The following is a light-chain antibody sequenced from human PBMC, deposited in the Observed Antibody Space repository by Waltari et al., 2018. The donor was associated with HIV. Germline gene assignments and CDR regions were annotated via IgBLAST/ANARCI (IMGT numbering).Light chain of an antibody. CDR2: GNS. CDR1: SSNIGAGYD. V-gene: IGLV1-40*01. J-gene: IGLJ2*01. CDR3: QSYDSSLSGSVV. Sequence: QRVTISCTRSSSNIGAGYDVHWYQQLPGTAPKLLIYGNSNRPSGVPDRFSGSKSGTSASLAITGLQAEDEADYYCQSYDSSLSGSVVFGGGTKLTVL.